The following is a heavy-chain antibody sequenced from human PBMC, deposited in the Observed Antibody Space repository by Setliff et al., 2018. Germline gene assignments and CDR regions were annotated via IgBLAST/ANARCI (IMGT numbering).Heavy chain of an antibody. V-gene: IGHV4-61*09. Sequence: PSETLSLTCTVSGGSISSGSYYWSWIRQPAGKGLEWIGHIYTSGSTNYNPSLKSRVTISVDTSKNQFSLKLSSVTAADTAVYYCARLWISYESNTYFYPKYFDFWGQGTLVTVSS. J-gene: IGHJ4*02. CDR2: IYTSGST. CDR1: GGSISSGSYY. D-gene: IGHD3-22*01. CDR3: ARLWISYESNTYFYPKYFDF.